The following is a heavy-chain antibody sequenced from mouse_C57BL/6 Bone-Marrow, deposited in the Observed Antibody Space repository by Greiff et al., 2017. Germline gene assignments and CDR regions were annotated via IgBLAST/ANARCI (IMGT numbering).Heavy chain of an antibody. D-gene: IGHD2-4*01. V-gene: IGHV1-74*01. CDR3: AIRGLRPGYYFDY. CDR1: GYTFTSYW. Sequence: VQLQQPGAELVKPGASVKVSCKASGYTFTSYWMHWVKQRPGQGLEWIGRIHPSDSDTNYNQKFKGKATLTVDTSSSTAYMQLSSLTSEDSAVXYCAIRGLRPGYYFDYWGQGTTLTVSS. CDR2: IHPSDSDT. J-gene: IGHJ2*01.